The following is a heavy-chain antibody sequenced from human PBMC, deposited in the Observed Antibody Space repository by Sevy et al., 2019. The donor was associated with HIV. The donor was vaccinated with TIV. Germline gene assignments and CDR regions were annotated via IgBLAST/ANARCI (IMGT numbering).Heavy chain of an antibody. J-gene: IGHJ5*02. V-gene: IGHV3-11*01. Sequence: GGSLRLSCAASGFTFSDDYMSWIRQAPGKGLEWVSHISSNGSSIYYADSVKGRFTISRDNAKNSLYLQMNSLRAEDTAVYYCAKSGRSGGTCAYSWGQGTLVTVSS. D-gene: IGHD2-15*01. CDR1: GFTFSDDY. CDR2: ISSNGSSI. CDR3: AKSGRSGGTCAYS.